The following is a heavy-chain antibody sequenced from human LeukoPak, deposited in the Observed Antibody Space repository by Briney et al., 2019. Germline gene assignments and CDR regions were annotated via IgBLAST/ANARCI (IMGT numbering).Heavy chain of an antibody. V-gene: IGHV3-53*01. CDR1: GFKFDDYT. D-gene: IGHD6-6*01. J-gene: IGHJ5*02. CDR3: ARDREYSSST. Sequence: GGSLRLSCAASGFKFDDYTMHWVRRPPGKGLEWVSVIYSGGSTYYADSVKGRFTISRDNSKNTLYLQMNSLRAEDTAVYYCARDREYSSSTWGQGTLVTVSS. CDR2: IYSGGST.